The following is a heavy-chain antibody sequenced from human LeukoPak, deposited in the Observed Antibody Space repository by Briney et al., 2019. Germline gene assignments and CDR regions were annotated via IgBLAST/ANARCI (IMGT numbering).Heavy chain of an antibody. J-gene: IGHJ4*02. CDR2: RRQDGGEK. CDR3: ARLISSVTISGD. D-gene: IGHD2/OR15-2a*01. V-gene: IGHV3-7*01. Sequence: GGSLRLSCGGSGFSVSNEWMSWVRQAPGKGREWVASRRQDGGEKHYVDSWKSRFTISRDNVANLVSLQMNSLRAEDTAVYYCARLISSVTISGDWGLGALVTVSS. CDR1: GFSVSNEW.